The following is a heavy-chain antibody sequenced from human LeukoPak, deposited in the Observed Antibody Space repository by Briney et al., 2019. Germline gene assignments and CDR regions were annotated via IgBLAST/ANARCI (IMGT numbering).Heavy chain of an antibody. V-gene: IGHV1-2*06. CDR1: GYTFTGYY. D-gene: IGHD6-19*01. CDR2: INLNSGGT. J-gene: IGHJ4*02. Sequence: ASVKVSCKASGYTFTGYYMHWVRQAPGQGLEWMGRINLNSGGTNYAQKFQGRVTMTRDTSISTAYMELSRLRSDDTAVYYCARVIGGSGWYDYWGQGTLVTVSS. CDR3: ARVIGGSGWYDY.